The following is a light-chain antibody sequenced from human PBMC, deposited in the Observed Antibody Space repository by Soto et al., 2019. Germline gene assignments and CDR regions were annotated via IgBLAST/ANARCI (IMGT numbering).Light chain of an antibody. J-gene: IGKJ4*01. V-gene: IGKV3-15*01. CDR2: SAS. CDR3: QQFNNWPPLT. CDR1: QFVSTN. Sequence: EVVMTQSPATLPVSPGERATLSCRASQFVSTNLAWYQQKPGQAPRLLIYSASTRATGIPDRFSGSGSGTEFTLTISSLQSEDFGVYYCQQFNNWPPLTFGGGTKVEIK.